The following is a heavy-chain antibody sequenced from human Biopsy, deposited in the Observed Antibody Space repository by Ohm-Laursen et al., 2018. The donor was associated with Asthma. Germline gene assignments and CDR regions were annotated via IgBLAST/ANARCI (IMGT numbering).Heavy chain of an antibody. CDR2: IIPIFGTS. CDR3: ARTYYDFLIGQVNDAFAM. Sequence: SSVKVSCKASGGTFSRYAISWVRQAPGQGLEWMGGIIPIFGTSNYAQKFQGRVTFTADESASTAYMELSSLRSEDTAVYYCARTYYDFLIGQVNDAFAMWGQGTMVTVSS. D-gene: IGHD3-3*01. CDR1: GGTFSRYA. J-gene: IGHJ3*02. V-gene: IGHV1-69*01.